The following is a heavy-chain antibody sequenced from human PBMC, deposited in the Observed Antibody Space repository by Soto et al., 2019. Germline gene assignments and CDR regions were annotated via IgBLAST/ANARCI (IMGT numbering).Heavy chain of an antibody. CDR2: ISGGGDGT. J-gene: IGHJ3*02. D-gene: IGHD2-15*01. CDR3: ANKGLGSLTTYCSGGDCHSAFDI. V-gene: IGHV3-23*01. CDR1: GFTFSSDA. Sequence: EVQLLESGGGLVQPGGSLRLSCAASGFTFSSDAMSWVRQAPWKGLARVSTISGGGDGTYYADSVKGRFTISRDNSRNTVYLQMNSLRAEDTAVYYCANKGLGSLTTYCSGGDCHSAFDICGQGTMVTGSS.